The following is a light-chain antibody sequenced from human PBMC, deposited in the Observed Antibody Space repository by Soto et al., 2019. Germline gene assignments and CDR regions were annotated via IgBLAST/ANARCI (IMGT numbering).Light chain of an antibody. CDR3: MQTTQFPT. J-gene: IGKJ1*01. Sequence: EIVLTQSPLSSLVTLGQTASISCRSSQSLVHSDGNTYLSWLHQRPGQPPRLLITTVSNRFSGVPDRFSGSGAGTDFTLKINTVEAEDVGVYYCMQTTQFPTFGQGTKVEVK. CDR2: TVS. CDR1: QSLVHSDGNTY. V-gene: IGKV2-24*01.